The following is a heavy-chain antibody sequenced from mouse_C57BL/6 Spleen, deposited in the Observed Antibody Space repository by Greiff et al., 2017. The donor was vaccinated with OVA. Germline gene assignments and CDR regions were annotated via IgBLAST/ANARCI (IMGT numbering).Heavy chain of an antibody. V-gene: IGHV5-4*01. CDR3: ARSNYDAMDD. D-gene: IGHD2-5*01. J-gene: IGHJ4*01. CDR2: ISDGGGYT. CDR1: GFTFSSYA. Sequence: EVQVVESGGGLVKPGGSLKLSCAASGFTFSSYAMSWVRQTPEQRLEWVATISDGGGYTYYPDNVKGRFTISRDNATNNLYLQMSHLKSEDTAMYYCARSNYDAMDDWGQGTSVTVSS.